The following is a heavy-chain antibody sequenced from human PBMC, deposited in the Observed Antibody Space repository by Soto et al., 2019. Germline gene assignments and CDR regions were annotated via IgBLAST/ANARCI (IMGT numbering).Heavy chain of an antibody. CDR1: GFTFDDYT. J-gene: IGHJ6*02. D-gene: IGHD6-19*01. V-gene: IGHV3-43*01. Sequence: GGSLRLSCAASGFTFDDYTMHWVRQAPGKGLEWVSLISWDGGSTYYADSVKGRFTISRDNSKNSLYLQMNSLRTEDTALYYCAKAVAGNYYYGMDVWGQGTTVTVSS. CDR3: AKAVAGNYYYGMDV. CDR2: ISWDGGST.